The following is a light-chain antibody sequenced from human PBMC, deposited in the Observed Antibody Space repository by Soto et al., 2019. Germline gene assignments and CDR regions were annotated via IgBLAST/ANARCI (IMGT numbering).Light chain of an antibody. CDR3: QQYNSYSIT. V-gene: IGKV1-5*01. Sequence: DIQMTQSPSTLSASVVYRVTITCRASQSISSRLAWYQQKPGKAPKLLIYDASSLESGVPSRFSGSGSGTEFTLTISSLQPDDFATYYCQQYNSYSITFGQGTRLEIK. J-gene: IGKJ5*01. CDR1: QSISSR. CDR2: DAS.